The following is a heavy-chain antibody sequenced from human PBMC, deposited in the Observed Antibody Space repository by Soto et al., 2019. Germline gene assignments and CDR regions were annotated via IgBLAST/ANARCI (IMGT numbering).Heavy chain of an antibody. V-gene: IGHV3-21*01. CDR2: ISSSSSYI. CDR3: ARDGIAAAGTLGY. CDR1: GFTFSSYS. Sequence: EVQLVESGGGLVKPGGSLRLSCAASGFTFSSYSMNWVRQAPGKGLEWVSSISSSSSYIYYADSVKGRFTISRDNAKNSLYLQMNSLRAEDTAVYYCARDGIAAAGTLGYWGQGTLVTVSS. D-gene: IGHD6-13*01. J-gene: IGHJ4*02.